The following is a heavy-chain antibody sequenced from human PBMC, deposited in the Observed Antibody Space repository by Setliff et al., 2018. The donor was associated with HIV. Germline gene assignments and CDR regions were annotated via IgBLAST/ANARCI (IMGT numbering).Heavy chain of an antibody. J-gene: IGHJ6*03. Sequence: ASVKVSCKASGYTFTSYYVHWVRQAPGQGLEWMGIINPSGGSTSYAQKFQGRVTMTRDTSTSTVYMELSSLRSEDTAVYYCARDGLQTNGPYYYYMDVWGKGTTVTVSS. CDR1: GYTFTSYY. CDR2: INPSGGST. V-gene: IGHV1-46*01. D-gene: IGHD5-12*01. CDR3: ARDGLQTNGPYYYYMDV.